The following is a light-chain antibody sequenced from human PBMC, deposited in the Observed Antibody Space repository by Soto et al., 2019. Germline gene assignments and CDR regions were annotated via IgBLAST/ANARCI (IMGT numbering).Light chain of an antibody. V-gene: IGKV1-9*01. CDR2: DAS. CDR3: QQVNSYPRT. J-gene: IGKJ4*01. Sequence: DIQLTQSPSFLSASVGDRVTITCRASQGISTNLAWYQQKPGKAPKVLIYDASTLQSGVPSRFSGSGSGTEFTLTISNLQTEDFATYYCQQVNSYPRTFGGGTKVEIK. CDR1: QGISTN.